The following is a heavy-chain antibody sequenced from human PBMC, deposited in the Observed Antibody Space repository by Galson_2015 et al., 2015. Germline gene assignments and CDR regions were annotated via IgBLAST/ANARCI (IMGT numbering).Heavy chain of an antibody. J-gene: IGHJ6*02. CDR2: IYSGGST. CDR3: ARAYCGGDCYLVPYYYYGMDV. D-gene: IGHD2-21*02. V-gene: IGHV3-53*01. Sequence: SLRLSCAASGFTVSSNYMSWVRQAPGKGLEWVSVIYSGGSTYYADSVKGRFTISRDNSKNTLYLQMNSLRAEDTAVYYCARAYCGGDCYLVPYYYYGMDVWGQGTTVTVSS. CDR1: GFTVSSNY.